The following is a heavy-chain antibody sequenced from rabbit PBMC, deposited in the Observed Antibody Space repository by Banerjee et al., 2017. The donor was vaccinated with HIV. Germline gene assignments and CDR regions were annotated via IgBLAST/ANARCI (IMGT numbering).Heavy chain of an antibody. D-gene: IGHD4-1*01. Sequence: QEQLVESGGGLVQPGGSLKLSCTVSGFDFSSYGVSWVRQAPGKGLEWIACINTSSGNTVYASWVNGRFSISRENTQNTVSLQMTSLTAADTATYFCARDLAGVIGWNFGLWGPGTLVTVS. CDR1: GFDFSSYG. CDR3: ARDLAGVIGWNFGL. CDR2: INTSSGNT. V-gene: IGHV1S47*01. J-gene: IGHJ6*01.